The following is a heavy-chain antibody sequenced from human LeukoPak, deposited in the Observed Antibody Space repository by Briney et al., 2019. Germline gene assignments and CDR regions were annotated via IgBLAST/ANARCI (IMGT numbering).Heavy chain of an antibody. V-gene: IGHV1-18*04. CDR2: ISAYNGNT. CDR3: ARGPHDYGDYQVY. CDR1: GYTFTSYG. J-gene: IGHJ4*02. D-gene: IGHD4-17*01. Sequence: ASVRVSCKASGYTFTSYGISGVRQAPGQGLEWMGWISAYNGNTNYAQKLQGRVTMTTDTSTSTAYMELRTLISDDTAVYYCARGPHDYGDYQVYWGQGTLVTVSS.